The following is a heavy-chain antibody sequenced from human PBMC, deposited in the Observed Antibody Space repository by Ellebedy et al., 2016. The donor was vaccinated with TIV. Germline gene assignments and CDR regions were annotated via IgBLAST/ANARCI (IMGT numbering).Heavy chain of an antibody. D-gene: IGHD5-18*01. CDR2: IYDSGTT. J-gene: IGHJ4*02. CDR3: ARERYGFEGYFDY. Sequence: MPSETLSLTCTVSGASISSDDYYWSWIRQRPGEGLEWIGHIYDSGTTYYNPSLKSLVTISVDTSENQLSLKLNSVTAADTAVYYCARERYGFEGYFDYWGQGTLVTVSS. V-gene: IGHV4-31*01. CDR1: GASISSDDYY.